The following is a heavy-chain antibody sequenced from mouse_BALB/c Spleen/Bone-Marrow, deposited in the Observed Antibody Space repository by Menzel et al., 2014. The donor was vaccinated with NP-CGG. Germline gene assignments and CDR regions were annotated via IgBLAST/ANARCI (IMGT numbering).Heavy chain of an antibody. V-gene: IGHV1-82*01. D-gene: IGHD2-3*01. CDR3: ARNDGYS. CDR1: GYAFSSSW. Sequence: QVQLKQSGPELVKPGASVKISCKTSGYAFSSSWMNWVKQRPGQGLEWIGRIYPGDGDTNYNWKFKGKATLTADKSSSTAYMQLSSLTSVDSAVYFCARNDGYSWGQGTLVTVSA. CDR2: IYPGDGDT. J-gene: IGHJ3*01.